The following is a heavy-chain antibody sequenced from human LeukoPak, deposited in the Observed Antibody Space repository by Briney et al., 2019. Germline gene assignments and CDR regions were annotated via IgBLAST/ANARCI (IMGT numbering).Heavy chain of an antibody. J-gene: IGHJ4*02. D-gene: IGHD1-26*01. CDR1: GFTFDNYA. CDR3: ARVAGSYSIRPFDF. Sequence: GGSLRLSCAASGFTFDNYAMTWVRQAPGKGPEWVSAIRVSDGYTYYADSVQGRFIISRDKSKNTVSLQMNSLTGDDTALYYCARVAGSYSIRPFDFWGQGTVVIVSS. V-gene: IGHV3-23*01. CDR2: IRVSDGYT.